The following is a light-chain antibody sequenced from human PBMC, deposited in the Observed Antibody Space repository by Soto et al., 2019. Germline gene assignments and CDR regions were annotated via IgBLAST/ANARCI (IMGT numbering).Light chain of an antibody. Sequence: SYELTQPPLVSVSPGQTASITCSGDKLGTKYACWYQQKPGQSPVLVIYQDTKRPSGIPERFAGSNSGNTATLTISGTQAMDEADYYCQAWDRSTVVFGGGTKPPS. V-gene: IGLV3-1*01. CDR1: KLGTKY. CDR3: QAWDRSTVV. CDR2: QDT. J-gene: IGLJ2*01.